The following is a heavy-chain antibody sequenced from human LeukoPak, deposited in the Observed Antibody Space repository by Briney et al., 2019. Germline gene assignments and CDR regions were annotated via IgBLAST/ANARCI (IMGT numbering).Heavy chain of an antibody. Sequence: GASVKVSSKASGYTFTGYYMHWVRQAPGQGLEWMGWINPNSGGTNYAQKFQGRVTMTRDTSISTAYMELSRLRSDDTAVYYCARGVPDSSGWEFDYWGQGTLVTVSS. CDR3: ARGVPDSSGWEFDY. CDR1: GYTFTGYY. J-gene: IGHJ4*02. CDR2: INPNSGGT. V-gene: IGHV1-2*02. D-gene: IGHD6-19*01.